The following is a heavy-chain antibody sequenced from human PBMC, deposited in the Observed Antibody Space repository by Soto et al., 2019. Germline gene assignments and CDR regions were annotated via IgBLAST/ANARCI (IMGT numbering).Heavy chain of an antibody. V-gene: IGHV1-2*02. CDR1: GYTFTGYY. D-gene: IGHD3-22*01. CDR2: ISPNSGGT. J-gene: IGHJ5*02. Sequence: ASVKVSCKASGYTFTGYYMHWVRQAPGQGLEWMGWISPNSGGTNYAQKFQGRVTLTRDTSISTAYMELSRLRSDDTAVYYCARDVGLSYYDSSGYYNWFDPWGQGTLVTVSS. CDR3: ARDVGLSYYDSSGYYNWFDP.